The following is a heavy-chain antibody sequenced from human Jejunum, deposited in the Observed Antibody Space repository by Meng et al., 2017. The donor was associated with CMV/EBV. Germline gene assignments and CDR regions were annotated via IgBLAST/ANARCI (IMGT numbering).Heavy chain of an antibody. Sequence: FPVSSEAISGMRQAPGKGLEWDSGMSTSGETRNYADSVKGRFTIYRDNSKNTLYLQMNDRRVEDTAVYYCAKDLLRTYDSTTPKHYWGQGTLVTVSS. CDR2: MSTSGETR. CDR3: AKDLLRTYDSTTPKHY. V-gene: IGHV3-23*01. D-gene: IGHD3-22*01. CDR1: FPVSSEA. J-gene: IGHJ4*02.